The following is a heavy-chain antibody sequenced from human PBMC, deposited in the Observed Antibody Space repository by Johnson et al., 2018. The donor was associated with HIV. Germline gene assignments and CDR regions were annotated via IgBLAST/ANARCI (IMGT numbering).Heavy chain of an antibody. Sequence: VQLVESGGGLEQPGRSLRLSCEASGFTFDDYAMHWVRQAPGKGLEWVSGISWISGTIGYADSVKGRFTISRDNAKNSLYLQMNSLRAEDTALYYCAKDTEPDLADAFDIWGQGTMVTVSS. V-gene: IGHV3-9*01. CDR2: ISWISGTI. CDR1: GFTFDDYA. CDR3: AKDTEPDLADAFDI. J-gene: IGHJ3*02. D-gene: IGHD1-14*01.